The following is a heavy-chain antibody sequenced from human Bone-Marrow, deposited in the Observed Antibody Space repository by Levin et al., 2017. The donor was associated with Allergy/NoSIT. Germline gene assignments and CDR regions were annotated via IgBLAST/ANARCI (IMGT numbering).Heavy chain of an antibody. CDR1: GFTFSDYY. D-gene: IGHD1-26*01. V-gene: IGHV3-11*01. Sequence: LSLTCAASGFTFSDYYMSWIRQAPGKGLEWVSYISSSGSTIYYADSVKGRFTISRDNAKNSLYLQMNSLRAEDTAVYYCARDQSYYWYFDLWGRGTLVTVSS. CDR3: ARDQSYYWYFDL. CDR2: ISSSGSTI. J-gene: IGHJ2*01.